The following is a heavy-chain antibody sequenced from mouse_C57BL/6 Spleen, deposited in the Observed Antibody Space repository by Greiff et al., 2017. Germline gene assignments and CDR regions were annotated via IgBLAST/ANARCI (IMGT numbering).Heavy chain of an antibody. D-gene: IGHD3-1*01. Sequence: EVKVVESGGDLVKPGGSLKLSCAASGFTFSSYGMSWVRQTPDKRLEWVATISSGGSYTYYPDSVKGRFTISRDNAKNTLYLQMSSLKSEDTAMYYCAREGYHYAMDYWGQGTSVTVSS. CDR1: GFTFSSYG. CDR2: ISSGGSYT. V-gene: IGHV5-6*01. J-gene: IGHJ4*01. CDR3: AREGYHYAMDY.